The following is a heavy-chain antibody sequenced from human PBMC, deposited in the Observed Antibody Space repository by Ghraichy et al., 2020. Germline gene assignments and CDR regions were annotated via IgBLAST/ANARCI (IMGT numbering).Heavy chain of an antibody. D-gene: IGHD3-22*01. CDR2: IYYSGSN. CDR3: AGQGRYYDSSPFDY. J-gene: IGHJ4*02. CDR1: GGSISSSSYY. Sequence: SETLSLTCTVSGGSISSSSYYWGWIRQPPGKGLEWIGSIYYSGSNYYNPSLKSRVTISVDTSKNQFSLKLGTVTAAETAVYYCAGQGRYYDSSPFDYWGQGPLVTVSS. V-gene: IGHV4-39*01.